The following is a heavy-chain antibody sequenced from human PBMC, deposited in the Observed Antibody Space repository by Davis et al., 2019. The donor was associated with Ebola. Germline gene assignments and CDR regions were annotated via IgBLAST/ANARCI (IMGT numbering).Heavy chain of an antibody. Sequence: PSETLSLTCTVSGGSISSYYWSWIRQPPGKGLEWIGYIYYSGSTNYNPSLKSRVTISVDTSKNQFSLKLSSVTAADTAVYYCARFLFIAAPLVELNWFDPWGQGTLVTVSS. CDR3: ARFLFIAAPLVELNWFDP. CDR1: GGSISSYY. CDR2: IYYSGST. V-gene: IGHV4-59*08. D-gene: IGHD6-6*01. J-gene: IGHJ5*02.